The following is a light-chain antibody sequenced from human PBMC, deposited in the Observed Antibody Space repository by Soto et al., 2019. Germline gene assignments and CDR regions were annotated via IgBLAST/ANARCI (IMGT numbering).Light chain of an antibody. CDR1: QSIFSN. V-gene: IGKV3-15*01. CDR3: QQYHNLWT. J-gene: IGKJ1*01. Sequence: EIVMTQSPATLSVSPGERATHSCRASQSIFSNVAWYQQRPGQAPRLLIYRASTRATGIPARFSGSGSGTEFTLTISSLQSEDFAVYYCQQYHNLWTFGQGTKVEIK. CDR2: RAS.